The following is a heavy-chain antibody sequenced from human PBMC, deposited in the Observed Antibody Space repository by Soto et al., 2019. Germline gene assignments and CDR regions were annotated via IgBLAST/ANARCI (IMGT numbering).Heavy chain of an antibody. V-gene: IGHV1-18*01. J-gene: IGHJ4*02. D-gene: IGHD2-15*01. CDR1: GYTFTSYG. CDR3: AREYCSGGSCYSSGEHDY. Sequence: QVQLVQSGAEVKKPGASVKVSCKASGYTFTSYGISWVRQAPGQGLEWMGWINAYNGNTNYAQKLQGRVTMTTDTATNTAYMKLRSLRSDDTAVYYYAREYCSGGSCYSSGEHDYWGQRPLVTVSS. CDR2: INAYNGNT.